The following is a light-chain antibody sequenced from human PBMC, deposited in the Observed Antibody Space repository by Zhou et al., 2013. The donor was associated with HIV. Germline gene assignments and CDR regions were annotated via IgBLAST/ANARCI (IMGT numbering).Light chain of an antibody. CDR1: QSISYY. J-gene: IGKJ4*01. CDR3: LQHNSYPLT. Sequence: DIQMTQSPSSLSASVGDRVTISCRASQSISYYVNWYQQKPGKAPNLLIYAASNVESGVPARFSGSGSGTDFTLTITSLQPEDFATYYCLQHNSYPLTFGGGTKVEIK. CDR2: AAS. V-gene: IGKV1-39*01.